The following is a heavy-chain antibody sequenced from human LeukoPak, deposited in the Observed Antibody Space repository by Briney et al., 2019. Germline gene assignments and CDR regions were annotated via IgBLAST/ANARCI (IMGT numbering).Heavy chain of an antibody. J-gene: IGHJ4*02. CDR2: IYSGGST. CDR3: ARGPTTVTLAYDY. V-gene: IGHV3-53*01. D-gene: IGHD4-17*01. Sequence: GGSLRLSCAASGFTVSSNYMSWVRQAPGKGLEWVSVIYSGGSTYYADSVKGRFTISRDNSKNTLYLQMNSLRAEDTAVYYCARGPTTVTLAYDYWGQGTLVTVSS. CDR1: GFTVSSNY.